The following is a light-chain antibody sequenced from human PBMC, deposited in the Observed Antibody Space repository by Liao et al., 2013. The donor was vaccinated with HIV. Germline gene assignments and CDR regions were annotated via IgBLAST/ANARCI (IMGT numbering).Light chain of an antibody. CDR2: KDS. J-gene: IGLJ2*01. V-gene: IGLV3-25*03. Sequence: SYELTQPPSVSVSPGQTARITCSGDVLSKQYANWYQQKPGQAPVMVIYKDSERPSGIPERFSGSSSGTTVTLTISGVQAEDEADYYCQSADSSGTYVLFGGGTKLTVL. CDR1: VLSKQY. CDR3: QSADSSGTYVL.